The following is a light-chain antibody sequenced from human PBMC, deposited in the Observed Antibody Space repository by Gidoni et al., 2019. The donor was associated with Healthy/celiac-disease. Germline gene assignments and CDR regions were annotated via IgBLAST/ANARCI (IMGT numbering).Light chain of an antibody. CDR3: QVWDSSSDHVV. CDR2: YDS. Sequence: SCVLPQPPPVSCAPGKTARTTCGGNNIGSKSVHGYQQKPGQAPVLVIYYDSDRPSGIPERFSGSNSGNTATLTISRVEAGDEADYYCQVWDSSSDHVVFGGGTKLTVL. CDR1: NIGSKS. V-gene: IGLV3-21*04. J-gene: IGLJ2*01.